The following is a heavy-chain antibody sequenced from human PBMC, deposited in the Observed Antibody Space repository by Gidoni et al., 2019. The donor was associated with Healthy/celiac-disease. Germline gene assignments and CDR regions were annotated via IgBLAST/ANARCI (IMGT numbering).Heavy chain of an antibody. CDR2: IYYSGST. CDR1: GGSISSSSYY. J-gene: IGHJ4*02. V-gene: IGHV4-39*02. Sequence: QLQLQESGPGLVKPSETLSLTCTVSGGSISSSSYYWGWIRQPPGKGLEWIGSIYYSGSTYYNPSLKSRVTISVDTSKNQFSLKLSSVTAADTAVYYCAREKGPRHPLDYWGQGTLVTVSS. CDR3: AREKGPRHPLDY.